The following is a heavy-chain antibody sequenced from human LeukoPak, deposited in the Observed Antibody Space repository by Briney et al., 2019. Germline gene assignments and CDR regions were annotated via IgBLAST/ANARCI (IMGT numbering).Heavy chain of an antibody. CDR2: IYTDGST. CDR3: AKSYFDYSTYYSYYFNL. D-gene: IGHD4-11*01. J-gene: IGHJ4*02. CDR1: GGSISSDY. Sequence: PSETLSLTCTVSGGSISSDYWSWIRQPPGRGLEWIGYIYTDGSTNYNPSLKSRVTISVDTSKNQFALKLSSVTAADTAVYYCAKSYFDYSTYYSYYFNLWGQGAPVTVSS. V-gene: IGHV4-4*09.